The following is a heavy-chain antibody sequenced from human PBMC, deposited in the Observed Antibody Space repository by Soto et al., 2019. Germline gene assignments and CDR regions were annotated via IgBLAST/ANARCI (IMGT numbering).Heavy chain of an antibody. CDR1: GGSFSGYY. CDR3: ARRRLHLVVVTGRNWFDP. V-gene: IGHV4-34*01. J-gene: IGHJ5*02. Sequence: QVQLQQWGAGLLKPSETLSLTCAVYGGSFSGYYWSWIRQRPGKGLELIGEINHSGSTNYNPSLKTRDTISVDTSNNQFSLKLSSVTAADTAVYYCARRRLHLVVVTGRNWFDPWGQGTLVTVSS. D-gene: IGHD2-21*02. CDR2: INHSGST.